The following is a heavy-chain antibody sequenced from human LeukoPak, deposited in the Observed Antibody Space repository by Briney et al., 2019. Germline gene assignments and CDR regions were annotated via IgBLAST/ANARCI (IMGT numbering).Heavy chain of an antibody. J-gene: IGHJ4*02. V-gene: IGHV1-2*06. Sequence: EASVNVSCKASGYTFTAFYMHWVRQAPGQGLEWMGRINPNSGGTKYAQKFQGRVTMTTDTSINTAYLELSRLRSDDTAVYYCARGYSSSWLDYWGQGTLVTVSS. CDR2: INPNSGGT. CDR3: ARGYSSSWLDY. D-gene: IGHD6-13*01. CDR1: GYTFTAFY.